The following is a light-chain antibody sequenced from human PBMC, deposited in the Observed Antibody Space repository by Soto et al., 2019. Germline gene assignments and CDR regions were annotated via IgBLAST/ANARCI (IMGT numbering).Light chain of an antibody. J-gene: IGKJ1*01. Sequence: DIQMTQSPSSLSASMGDRVSITCRASQSIGTDLNWYQQKPGKAPKLLIYGASTLQGGVPSRFSGSVSGTEFTLTISSLQPGDLATYVCQQTYSTPWTFGQGTKVYI. CDR2: GAS. V-gene: IGKV1-39*01. CDR3: QQTYSTPWT. CDR1: QSIGTD.